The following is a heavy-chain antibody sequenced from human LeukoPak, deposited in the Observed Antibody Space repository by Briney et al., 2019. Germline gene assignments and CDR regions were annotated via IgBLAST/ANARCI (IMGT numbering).Heavy chain of an antibody. CDR3: ARDRVTTYGGYYYYYGVDV. J-gene: IGHJ6*02. V-gene: IGHV1-18*01. D-gene: IGHD4-17*01. CDR1: GYTFTSYG. CDR2: ISAYNGNT. Sequence: ASVKVSCKASGYTFTSYGISWVRQAPGQGLEWMEWISAYNGNTNYAQKLQGRVTMTTDTSTSTAYMELRSLRSDDTAVYYCARDRVTTYGGYYYYYGVDVWGQGTTVTVSS.